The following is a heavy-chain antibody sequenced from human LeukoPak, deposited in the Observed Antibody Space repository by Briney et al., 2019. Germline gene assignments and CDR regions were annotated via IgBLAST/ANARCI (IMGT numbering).Heavy chain of an antibody. J-gene: IGHJ1*01. D-gene: IGHD3-3*01. CDR1: GFTLSTYS. V-gene: IGHV3-21*01. Sequence: GGSLRLSCAASGFTLSTYSMNWVRQAPGKGLEWLSSITTISHYIYYAGAVRGRFTISRDNAKNSLYLQMNSLRGEDTAVYYCAKDPSGGRFLEWLAIEYFQHWGQGTLVTVSS. CDR3: AKDPSGGRFLEWLAIEYFQH. CDR2: ITTISHYI.